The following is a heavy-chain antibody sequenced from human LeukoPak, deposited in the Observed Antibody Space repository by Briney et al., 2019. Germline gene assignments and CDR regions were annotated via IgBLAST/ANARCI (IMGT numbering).Heavy chain of an antibody. D-gene: IGHD6-19*01. V-gene: IGHV3-69-1*01. J-gene: IGHJ4*02. CDR3: ARDSPGWSRDY. Sequence: TGRSLRISCAASGFTFSTHRLYWVRQAPGKRLECISTITRCGLPYHQHSQKRRFTISRDNDNNSLYLQMNSLRVEDTAVFYCARDSPGWSRDYWGQGTLV. CDR2: ITRCGLP. CDR1: GFTFSTHR.